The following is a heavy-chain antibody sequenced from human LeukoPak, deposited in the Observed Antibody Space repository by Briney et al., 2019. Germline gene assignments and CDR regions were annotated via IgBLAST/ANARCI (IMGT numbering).Heavy chain of an antibody. V-gene: IGHV3-23*01. D-gene: IGHD3-9*01. CDR1: GFTFSSYA. CDR2: ISGSGGST. J-gene: IGHJ4*02. Sequence: GGSLRLSCAASGFTFSSYAMSWVRQAPGKGLEWVSAISGSGGSTYYADSVKGRFTISRDNSKNTLYLQMNSLRAEDTAVYYCARAGFLTGYFLDYWGQGTLVTVSS. CDR3: ARAGFLTGYFLDY.